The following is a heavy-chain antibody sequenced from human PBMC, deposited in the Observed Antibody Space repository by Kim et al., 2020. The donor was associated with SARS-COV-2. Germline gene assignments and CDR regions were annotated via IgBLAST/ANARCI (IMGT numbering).Heavy chain of an antibody. J-gene: IGHJ4*02. D-gene: IGHD3-16*01. CDR1: GFTFSSYW. V-gene: IGHV3-74*01. CDR2: VNSDGSST. Sequence: GGSLRLSCVASGFTFSSYWMHWLRQAPGKGLMWVSRVNSDGSSTTYADSVKGRHTISRDNARNTLYQQMNSLRAEETAVHYCASLSTGYVWDKFDYWGQG. CDR3: ASLSTGYVWDKFDY.